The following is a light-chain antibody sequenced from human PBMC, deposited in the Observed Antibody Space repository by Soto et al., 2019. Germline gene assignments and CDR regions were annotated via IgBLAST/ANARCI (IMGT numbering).Light chain of an antibody. CDR2: AAS. CDR3: QQSYSTPHT. CDR1: QSIRSY. Sequence: DIQMTQSPSSLSASVGDRVTITCRASQSIRSYLNWYQQKPGKAPKLLIYAASSLQIGVPSRFSGSGSGTDFTLTISSLQPEDFATYYCQQSYSTPHTFGGGTKVEIK. J-gene: IGKJ4*01. V-gene: IGKV1-39*01.